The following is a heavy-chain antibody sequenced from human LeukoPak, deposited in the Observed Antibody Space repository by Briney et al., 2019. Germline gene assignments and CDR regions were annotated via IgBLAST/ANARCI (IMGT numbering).Heavy chain of an antibody. CDR3: AKAGRPYGDYVGD. J-gene: IGHJ4*02. CDR1: GFTFSSYS. D-gene: IGHD4-17*01. Sequence: ESLRLSCAASGFTFSSYSMNWIRQPPGKGLEWIGTISYSGSTYYNPSLKSRVTVSVDTSKNHFSLKLSSVTAADTAVYYCAKAGRPYGDYVGDWGQGTLVTVSS. CDR2: ISYSGST. V-gene: IGHV4-39*07.